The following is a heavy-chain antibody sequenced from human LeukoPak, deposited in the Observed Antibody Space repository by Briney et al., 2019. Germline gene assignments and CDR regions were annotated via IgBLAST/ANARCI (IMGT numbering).Heavy chain of an antibody. CDR3: VGRPYYYYGMDV. J-gene: IGHJ6*02. V-gene: IGHV3-53*01. CDR1: GLTVNSNS. Sequence: GGSLRLSCAASGLTVNSNSMSWVRQATGKGLECVAAIYSGDSTYYPDSVKGRFSISRDNSKNTLYFQMSSLRAEDTAIYYCVGRPYYYYGMDVWGQGTTVTVSS. CDR2: IYSGDST.